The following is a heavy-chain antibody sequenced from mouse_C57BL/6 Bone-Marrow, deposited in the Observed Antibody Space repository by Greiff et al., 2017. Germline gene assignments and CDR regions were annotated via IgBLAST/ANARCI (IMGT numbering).Heavy chain of an antibody. CDR2: IRCGGDYI. D-gene: IGHD2-4*01. Sequence: DVMLVESGEGLVKPGGSLKLSCAASGFTFSSYAMSWVRQTPEKRLEWVAYIRCGGDYIYYADTVKGRFIISRDNARNTLYLQMSSLKSEDTAMYYCTREERDYDDAMDYWGQGTSVTVSS. CDR3: TREERDYDDAMDY. CDR1: GFTFSSYA. J-gene: IGHJ4*01. V-gene: IGHV5-9-1*02.